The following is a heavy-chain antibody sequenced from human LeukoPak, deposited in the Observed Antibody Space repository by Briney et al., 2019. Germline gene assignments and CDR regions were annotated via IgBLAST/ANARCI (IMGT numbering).Heavy chain of an antibody. Sequence: GGSLRLSCAASGVTFSSYDMSWVRQAPGKGLEWVSAISGSGGSTYYADSVKGRFTISRDNSKNTLYLQMNSLRAEDTDVYYCAKDISKFYGDIVVVPAPLNWFDPWGQGTLVTVSS. CDR3: AKDISKFYGDIVVVPAPLNWFDP. CDR2: ISGSGGST. V-gene: IGHV3-23*01. CDR1: GVTFSSYD. J-gene: IGHJ5*01. D-gene: IGHD2-2*01.